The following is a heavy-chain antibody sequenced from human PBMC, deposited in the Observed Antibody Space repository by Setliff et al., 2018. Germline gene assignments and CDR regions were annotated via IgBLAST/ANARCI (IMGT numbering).Heavy chain of an antibody. CDR1: GYTFTSYY. CDR2: VNPGGGSS. CDR3: ARAGLAAAGRKGVFEF. Sequence: ASVKVSCKASGYTFTSYYMHWVRQAPGQGLEWMGMVNPGGGSSTSTQRFQGRVTMTRDTSTNTAYMELNSLTSNDTAVYYCARAGLAAAGRKGVFEFWGQGTLVTVSS. J-gene: IGHJ4*02. V-gene: IGHV1-46*01. D-gene: IGHD6-13*01.